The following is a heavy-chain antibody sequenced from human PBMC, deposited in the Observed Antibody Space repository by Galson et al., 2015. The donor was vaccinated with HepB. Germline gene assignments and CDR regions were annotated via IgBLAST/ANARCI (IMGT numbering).Heavy chain of an antibody. D-gene: IGHD2-2*01. CDR3: ARVPSDIVVVPAATTNYYYYYYMDV. CDR2: ISAYNGNT. J-gene: IGHJ6*03. V-gene: IGHV1-18*01. Sequence: SVKVSCKASGYTFTNYGISWVRQAPGQGLEWMGWISAYNGNTNYAQKLQGRVTMTIDTSTSTAYMELRSLRSDDTAVYYCARVPSDIVVVPAATTNYYYYYYMDVWGKGTTVTVSS. CDR1: GYTFTNYG.